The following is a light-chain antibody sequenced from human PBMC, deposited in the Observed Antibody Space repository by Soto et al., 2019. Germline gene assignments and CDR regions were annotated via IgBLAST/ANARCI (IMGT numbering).Light chain of an antibody. CDR1: SSDVGGYNY. Sequence: QSALTQPRSVSGSPGQSVTISCTGTSSDVGGYNYVSWYQQYPGKAPKLMIYEVSKRPSRVPDRFSGSKFGNTASLTISGVQAEDEADYYCCSYAGSPYVVGTGTKLTVL. J-gene: IGLJ1*01. CDR2: EVS. V-gene: IGLV2-11*01. CDR3: CSYAGSPYV.